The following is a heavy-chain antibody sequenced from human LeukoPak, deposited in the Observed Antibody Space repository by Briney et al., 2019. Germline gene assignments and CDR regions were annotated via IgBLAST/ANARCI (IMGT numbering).Heavy chain of an antibody. CDR1: GFTFSSYW. V-gene: IGHV3-74*01. D-gene: IGHD3-22*01. CDR2: INSDGSTT. Sequence: GGSLRLSCAASGFTFSSYWMHWVRQAPGKGLVWVSRINSDGSTTNYADSVKGRFTISRDNAKNTLDLQMNSLRAEDTAVYYCARRGTYYYDSSGYADPIDYWGQGTLVTVSS. CDR3: ARRGTYYYDSSGYADPIDY. J-gene: IGHJ4*02.